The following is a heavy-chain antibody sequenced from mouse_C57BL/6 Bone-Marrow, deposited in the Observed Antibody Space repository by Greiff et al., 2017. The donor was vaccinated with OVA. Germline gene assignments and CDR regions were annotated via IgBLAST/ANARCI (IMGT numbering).Heavy chain of an antibody. CDR1: GYTFTSYG. J-gene: IGHJ3*01. CDR2: IYPRSGNT. Sequence: VKLQESGAELARPGASVKLSCKASGYTFTSYGISWVKQRTGQGLEWIGEIYPRSGNTYYNEKFKGKATLTADKSSSTAYMELRSRTAEDSAVYFCARAYYYGSSYGFAYWGQGTLVTVSA. CDR3: ARAYYYGSSYGFAY. V-gene: IGHV1-81*01. D-gene: IGHD1-1*01.